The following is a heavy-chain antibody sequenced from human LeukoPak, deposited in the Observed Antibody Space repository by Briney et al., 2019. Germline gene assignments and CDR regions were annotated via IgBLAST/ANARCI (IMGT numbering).Heavy chain of an antibody. V-gene: IGHV3-49*04. CDR1: GFTFDDYG. J-gene: IGHJ3*02. Sequence: GGSLRLSCAASGFTFDDYGMNWVRQAPGKGLEWVGFIRSKAYGGTTKNAASVKGRFTISRDDSRSIAYLQMNSLKTEDTAVYYCTRRYNYDSSGYYYVRDAFDIWGQGTMVTVSS. D-gene: IGHD3-22*01. CDR3: TRRYNYDSSGYYYVRDAFDI. CDR2: IRSKAYGGTT.